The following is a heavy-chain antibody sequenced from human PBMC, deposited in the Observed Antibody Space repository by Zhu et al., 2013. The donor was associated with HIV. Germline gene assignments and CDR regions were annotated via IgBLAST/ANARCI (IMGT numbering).Heavy chain of an antibody. CDR1: GYTFGNYY. D-gene: IGHD2-2*01. Sequence: QVQLVQSGAEVKKPGASVRLSCTSSGYTFGNYYVHWLRQATGQGLEWMGWMNPNSGNTGYAQKLQGRVTMTTDTSTSTAYMELRSLRSDDTAVYYCARVVPAVGDYWFDPWGQGTLVTVSS. V-gene: IGHV1-8*01. J-gene: IGHJ5*02. CDR3: ARVVPAVGDYWFDP. CDR2: MNPNSGNT.